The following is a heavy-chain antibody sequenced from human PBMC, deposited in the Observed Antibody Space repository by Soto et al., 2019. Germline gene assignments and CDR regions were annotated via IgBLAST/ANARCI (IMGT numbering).Heavy chain of an antibody. CDR3: ARVVELDYLDY. CDR2: INAGNGNT. V-gene: IGHV1-3*01. Sequence: KVSYKASGYTFITYAIHWVRQAPGQRLEWMGWINAGNGNTKYSQKFQGRVTITRDTSASTAYMELSSLRSEDTAVYYCARVVELDYLDYCGQGSLVTGS. D-gene: IGHD2-2*01. J-gene: IGHJ4*02. CDR1: GYTFITYA.